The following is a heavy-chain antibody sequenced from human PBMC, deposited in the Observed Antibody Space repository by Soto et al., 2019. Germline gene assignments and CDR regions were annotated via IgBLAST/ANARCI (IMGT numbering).Heavy chain of an antibody. Sequence: EVQLLESGGGLVQPGGSLRLSCAASGFTFSSYAMSWVRQAPGKGLEWVSATSGSGGSTYYADSVKCRFTISRDNSKNTLYLEMNSLRAEDTAVYYCAKEGNWNPPGSWDYWGQGTLVTVSS. CDR1: GFTFSSYA. J-gene: IGHJ4*02. CDR2: TSGSGGST. V-gene: IGHV3-23*01. D-gene: IGHD1-1*01. CDR3: AKEGNWNPPGSWDY.